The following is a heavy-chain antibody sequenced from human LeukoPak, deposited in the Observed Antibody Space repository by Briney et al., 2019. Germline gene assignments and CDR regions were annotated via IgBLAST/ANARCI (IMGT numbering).Heavy chain of an antibody. CDR1: GGSLSSSSYY. CDR2: IYYSGST. CDR3: ARYRTQQLVRDAFDI. J-gene: IGHJ3*02. V-gene: IGHV4-39*07. D-gene: IGHD6-13*01. Sequence: SETLSLTCTVSGGSLSSSSYYWGWIRQPRGKGLEWIGSIYYSGSTYYNPSLKSRVTISVDTSKNQFSLKVTSVTAADTAVYYCARYRTQQLVRDAFDIWGQGTMVTVSS.